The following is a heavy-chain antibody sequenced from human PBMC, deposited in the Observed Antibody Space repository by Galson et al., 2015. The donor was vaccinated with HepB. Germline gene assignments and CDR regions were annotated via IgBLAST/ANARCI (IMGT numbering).Heavy chain of an antibody. Sequence: SVKVSCKASGYTFTTYSIHWVRQAPGQRLEWIAWINTGSGDTRFSQNFQDRITITRDTSASTAYMELSSLRSEDTAVYYCASSRDIVVSVGYYYMDVWGKGATVTVSS. CDR3: ASSRDIVVSVGYYYMDV. CDR1: GYTFTTYS. CDR2: INTGSGDT. D-gene: IGHD2-15*01. V-gene: IGHV1-3*04. J-gene: IGHJ6*03.